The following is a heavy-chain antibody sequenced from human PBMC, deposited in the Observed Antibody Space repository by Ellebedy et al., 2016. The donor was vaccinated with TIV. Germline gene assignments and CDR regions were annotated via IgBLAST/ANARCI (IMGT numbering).Heavy chain of an antibody. Sequence: ASVKVSCKASGYTFTSYGISWVRQAPGQGLEWMGWISACNGNTNYAQKLQGRVTMTTDTSTSTAYMELRSLRSDDTAVYYCARDYYGSGSYRALADAFDIWGQGTMVTVSS. D-gene: IGHD3-10*01. V-gene: IGHV1-18*04. CDR1: GYTFTSYG. CDR2: ISACNGNT. CDR3: ARDYYGSGSYRALADAFDI. J-gene: IGHJ3*02.